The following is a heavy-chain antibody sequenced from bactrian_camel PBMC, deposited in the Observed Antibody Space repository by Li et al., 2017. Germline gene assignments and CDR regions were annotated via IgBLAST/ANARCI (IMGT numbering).Heavy chain of an antibody. Sequence: HVQLVESGGGLVQAGGSLRLSCAASGYTYNRNCKAWYRQAPGKEREGVAAIDSDGGTSYADSVKGRFTISVDNAKNILYLQMNSLKPEDTAMYYCAADVDVVPPGLPDRRLSLLGPGDPGHRL. D-gene: IGHD2*01. V-gene: IGHV3S53*01. CDR2: IDSDGGT. J-gene: IGHJ6*01. CDR3: AADVDVVPPGLPDRRLSL. CDR1: GYTYNRNC.